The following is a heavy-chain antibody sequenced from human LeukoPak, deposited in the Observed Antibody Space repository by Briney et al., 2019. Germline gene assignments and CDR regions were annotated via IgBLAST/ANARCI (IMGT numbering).Heavy chain of an antibody. CDR3: ARSRGYSGYDRSYFDY. D-gene: IGHD5-12*01. J-gene: IGHJ4*02. V-gene: IGHV5-51*01. CDR2: IYPGDSDT. CDR1: GHSFTSYW. Sequence: GESLKISCKGSGHSFTSYWIGWVRQMPGKGLEWMGIIYPGDSDTRYSPSFQGQVTISADKSISTAYLQWSSLKASDTAMYYRARSRGYSGYDRSYFDYWGQGTLVTVSS.